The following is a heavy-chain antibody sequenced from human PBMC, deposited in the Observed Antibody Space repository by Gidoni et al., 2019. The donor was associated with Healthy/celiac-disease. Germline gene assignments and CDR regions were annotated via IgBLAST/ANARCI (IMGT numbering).Heavy chain of an antibody. D-gene: IGHD4-17*01. CDR3: ARDLLGGDYNNWFDP. J-gene: IGHJ5*02. CDR1: GFTFSSYS. CDR2: ISSSSSYI. V-gene: IGHV3-21*01. Sequence: EVQLVESGGGLVKPGGSLRLSCAASGFTFSSYSMNWVRQAPGKGLEWVSSISSSSSYIYYADSVKGRFTISRDNAKNSLYLQMNSLRAEDTSVYYCARDLLGGDYNNWFDPWGQGTLVTVSS.